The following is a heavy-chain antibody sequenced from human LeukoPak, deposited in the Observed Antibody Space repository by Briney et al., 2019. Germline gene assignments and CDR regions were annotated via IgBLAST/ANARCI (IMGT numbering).Heavy chain of an antibody. Sequence: PSETLSLTCTVSGGSISSYYWSWIRQPPGKGLEWIGYIYYSGSTNYNPSLKSRVTISVDTSKNQFSLKLSSVTAADTAVYYCARDYAAAGMGRYMDVWGKGTTVTVSS. CDR1: GGSISSYY. D-gene: IGHD6-13*01. CDR2: IYYSGST. J-gene: IGHJ6*03. CDR3: ARDYAAAGMGRYMDV. V-gene: IGHV4-59*01.